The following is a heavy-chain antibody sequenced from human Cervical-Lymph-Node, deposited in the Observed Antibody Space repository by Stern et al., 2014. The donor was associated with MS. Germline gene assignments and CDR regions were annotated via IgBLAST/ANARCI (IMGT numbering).Heavy chain of an antibody. V-gene: IGHV4-59*04. CDR1: GASVT. CDR3: AKATSGSHPTFDP. CDR2: ISFGGDT. J-gene: IGHJ5*02. D-gene: IGHD5-12*01. Sequence: QLQLQESGPGLVKPSETLSLTCGVSGASVTNISFGGDTYYNPSLKSRVIISKDTSKNQFFLNLTSVTAADTAVYYCAKATSGSHPTFDPWGQGTLVTVSS.